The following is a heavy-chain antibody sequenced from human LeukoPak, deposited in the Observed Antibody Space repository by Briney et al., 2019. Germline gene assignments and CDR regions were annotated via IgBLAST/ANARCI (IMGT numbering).Heavy chain of an antibody. V-gene: IGHV3-48*04. CDR2: ISSSSSTI. Sequence: PGGSLRLSCAASGFTFSSYSMNWVRQAPGKGLEWVSYISSSSSTIYYADSVKGRFTISRDNAKNSLYLQMNSLRAEDTAVYYCARDIYYDSSGYYGSVYGGQGTLVPVS. D-gene: IGHD3-22*01. CDR1: GFTFSSYS. CDR3: ARDIYYDSSGYYGSVY. J-gene: IGHJ4*02.